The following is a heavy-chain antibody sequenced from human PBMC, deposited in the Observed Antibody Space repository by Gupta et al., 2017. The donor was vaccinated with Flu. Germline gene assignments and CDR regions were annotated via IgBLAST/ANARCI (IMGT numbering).Heavy chain of an antibody. J-gene: IGHJ3*02. CDR2: ISGSGGST. CDR1: GFTFSSYA. V-gene: IGHV3-23*01. Sequence: EVQLLESGGGLVQPGGSLRLSCAASGFTFSSYAMSWVRQAPGKGLGWVSAISGSGGSTYYADSVKGRFTISRDNSKNTLYLQMNSLRAEDTAVYYCAKDRVVMTDAFDIWGQGTMVTVSS. D-gene: IGHD3-3*01. CDR3: AKDRVVMTDAFDI.